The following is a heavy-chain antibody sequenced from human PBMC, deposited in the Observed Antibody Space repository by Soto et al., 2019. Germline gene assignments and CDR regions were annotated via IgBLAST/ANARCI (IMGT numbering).Heavy chain of an antibody. CDR3: AADRGYYDSSGYYWGAYFDY. D-gene: IGHD3-22*01. CDR1: GFTFTSSA. V-gene: IGHV1-58*01. CDR2: IVVGSGNT. Sequence: QMQLVQSGPEVKKPGTSVKVSCKASGFTFTSSAVQWVRQARGQRLEWIGWIVVGSGNTNYAQKFQERVTITRDMSTSTADMELSSLRSEDTAVYYCAADRGYYDSSGYYWGAYFDYWGQGTLVTVSS. J-gene: IGHJ4*02.